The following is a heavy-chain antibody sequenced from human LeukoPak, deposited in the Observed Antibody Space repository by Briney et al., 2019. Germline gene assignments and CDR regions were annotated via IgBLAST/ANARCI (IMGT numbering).Heavy chain of an antibody. J-gene: IGHJ4*02. CDR2: INPSGGST. CDR1: GYTFTSYY. CDR3: ARRNWLALIDY. D-gene: IGHD1-1*01. V-gene: IGHV1-46*01. Sequence: AASVKVSCKASGYTFTSYYMHWVRQAPGQGLEWMGIINPSGGSTSYAQKFQGRVTMTRDMSTSTVYMELSSLRSEDTAVYYCARRNWLALIDYWGQGTLVTVSS.